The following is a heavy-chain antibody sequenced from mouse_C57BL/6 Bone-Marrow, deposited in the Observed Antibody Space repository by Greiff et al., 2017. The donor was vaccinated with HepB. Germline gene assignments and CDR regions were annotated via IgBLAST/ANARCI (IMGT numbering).Heavy chain of an antibody. CDR2: ISYSGST. D-gene: IGHD4-1*01. J-gene: IGHJ2*01. CDR3: ARGTASYYFDY. CDR1: GYSITSGYD. Sequence: EVQVVESGPGMVKPSQSLSLTCTVTGYSITSGYDWHWIRHFPGNKLEWMGYISYSGSTNYNPSLKSRISITHDTSKNHFFLKLNSVTTEDTATYYCARGTASYYFDYWGQGTTLTVSS. V-gene: IGHV3-1*01.